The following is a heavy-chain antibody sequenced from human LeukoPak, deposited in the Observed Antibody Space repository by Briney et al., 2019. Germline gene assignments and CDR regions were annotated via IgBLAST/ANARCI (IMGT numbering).Heavy chain of an antibody. Sequence: PGGSLRLSCAASGFTVSSNYMSWVRQAPGKGLEWVSVIYSGGSTYYADSVKGRFTISRDNYKNTLYLQMNSLRAEDTAVYYCASADSSGWYEDDYWGQGTLVTVSS. CDR2: IYSGGST. CDR3: ASADSSGWYEDDY. D-gene: IGHD6-19*01. CDR1: GFTVSSNY. V-gene: IGHV3-66*01. J-gene: IGHJ4*02.